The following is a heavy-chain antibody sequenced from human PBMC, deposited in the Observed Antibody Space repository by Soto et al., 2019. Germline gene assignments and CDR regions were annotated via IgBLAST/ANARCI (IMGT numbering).Heavy chain of an antibody. J-gene: IGHJ6*02. CDR1: GFTVSSNY. CDR2: FYGGGST. D-gene: IGHD2-21*01. CDR3: ARDNSVDGMDV. Sequence: EVQLVETGGGLIQPGGSLRLSCAASGFTVSSNYMNWVRQAPGKVLEWVAIFYGGGSTYYADSVKGRFTISRDSSKNTLYLQMNSLRAEDTAVYYCARDNSVDGMDVWGQGTTVTVSS. V-gene: IGHV3-53*02.